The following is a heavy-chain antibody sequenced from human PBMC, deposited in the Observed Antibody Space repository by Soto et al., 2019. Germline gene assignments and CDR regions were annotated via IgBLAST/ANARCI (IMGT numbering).Heavy chain of an antibody. D-gene: IGHD3-10*01. V-gene: IGHV1-18*01. Sequence: QVQLVQSGAEVKKPGASVKVSCEASGYTFSTYGITWVRQAPGQGLEWMGWISDNSGTTNYAQQLQSRLTMTTDTSTSTAYMELSSLRSDDTAVYYCAREGVRGQRGVTYCDYWGQGTLVTVSS. J-gene: IGHJ4*02. CDR1: GYTFSTYG. CDR2: ISDNSGTT. CDR3: AREGVRGQRGVTYCDY.